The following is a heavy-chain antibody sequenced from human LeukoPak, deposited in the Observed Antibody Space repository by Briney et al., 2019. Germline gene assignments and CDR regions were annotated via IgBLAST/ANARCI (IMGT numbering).Heavy chain of an antibody. CDR2: INTDGSIT. V-gene: IGHV3-74*01. CDR1: GFTFSDYW. Sequence: GGSLRLSCAASGFTFSDYWIHWVRQAPGKGLVWVSRINTDGSITNYADSVKGRFSISRDNAKNTLYLQMSSLRAEDTAVYYRARDRGPRTGFMVREAYDYWGQGTLVTVSS. D-gene: IGHD3-10*01. J-gene: IGHJ4*02. CDR3: ARDRGPRTGFMVREAYDY.